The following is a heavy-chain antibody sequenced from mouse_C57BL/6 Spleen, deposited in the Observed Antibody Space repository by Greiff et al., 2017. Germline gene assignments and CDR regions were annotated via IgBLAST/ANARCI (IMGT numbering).Heavy chain of an antibody. CDR2: IDPETGGT. J-gene: IGHJ1*03. CDR1: GYTFTDYE. CDR3: TRDGSSWYFDV. Sequence: QVQLQQSGAELVRPGASVTLSCKASGYTFTDYEMHWVKQTPVHGLEWIGAIDPETGGTAYNQKFTGKDILTADKSSRTAYMELRSLTSEDSAVYYGTRDGSSWYFDVWGTGTTVTVAS. V-gene: IGHV1-15*01. D-gene: IGHD1-1*01.